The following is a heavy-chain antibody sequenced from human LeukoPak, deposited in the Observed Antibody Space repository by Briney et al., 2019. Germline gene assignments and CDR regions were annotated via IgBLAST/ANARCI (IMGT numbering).Heavy chain of an antibody. CDR1: GFTFSTFG. J-gene: IGHJ6*03. V-gene: IGHV3-30*03. D-gene: IGHD6-13*01. CDR3: ARGPIAAPYYYMDV. CDR2: ISYDGSNE. Sequence: GGSLRLSCAASGFTFSTFGMHWVRQAPGRGLEWLAVISYDGSNEYYADSVRGRFTISRDNSNSTLYLQMNSLRTADTAIYYCARGPIAAPYYYMDVWGKGTTVTVSS.